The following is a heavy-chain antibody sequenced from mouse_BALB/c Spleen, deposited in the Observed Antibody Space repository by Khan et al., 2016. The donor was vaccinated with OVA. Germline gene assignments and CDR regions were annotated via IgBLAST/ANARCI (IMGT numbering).Heavy chain of an antibody. CDR2: IYPGSGSA. J-gene: IGHJ3*01. V-gene: IGHV1-77*01. Sequence: QVQLQQSGPELVKPGASVQMSCKASGYTFSDYVISWVKLRAGQGLEWIGEIYPGSGSAYYNEKFKGKATLTADKSSNTAYMQLSSLTSEDSAVDFCARSYDGAWFAYWGQGTLVTVS. CDR3: ARSYDGAWFAY. D-gene: IGHD1-1*01. CDR1: GYTFSDYV.